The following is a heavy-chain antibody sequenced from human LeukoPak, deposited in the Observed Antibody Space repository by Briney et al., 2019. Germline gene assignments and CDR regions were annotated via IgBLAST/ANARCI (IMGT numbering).Heavy chain of an antibody. Sequence: GGSLRLSCAASGFTFSSYGMHWVRQAPGKGLEWVAVIWYDGSNKYYADSAKGRFTISRDNSKNTLYLQMNSLRAEDTAVYYCARERLGFAPDAFDIWGQGTMVTVSS. CDR3: ARERLGFAPDAFDI. CDR1: GFTFSSYG. CDR2: IWYDGSNK. V-gene: IGHV3-33*01. J-gene: IGHJ3*02. D-gene: IGHD3-10*01.